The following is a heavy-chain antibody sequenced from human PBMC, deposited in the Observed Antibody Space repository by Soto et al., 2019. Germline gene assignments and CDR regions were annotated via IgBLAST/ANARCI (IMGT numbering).Heavy chain of an antibody. CDR3: TTGIAAAGTGY. CDR1: GFTFSSYG. V-gene: IGHV3-33*01. D-gene: IGHD6-13*01. J-gene: IGHJ4*02. CDR2: IWYDGSNK. Sequence: QVQLVESGGGVVQPGRSLRLSCAASGFTFSSYGMHWVRQAPGKGLEWVAVIWYDGSNKYYADSVKGRFTISRDNSKNTLYLQMNSLRAEDTAVYYCTTGIAAAGTGYWGQGTLVTVSS.